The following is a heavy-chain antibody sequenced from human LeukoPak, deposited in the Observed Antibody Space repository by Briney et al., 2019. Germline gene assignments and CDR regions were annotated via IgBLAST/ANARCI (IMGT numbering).Heavy chain of an antibody. V-gene: IGHV4-39*01. J-gene: IGHJ4*02. Sequence: SETLSLTCTVSDGSISSSSYYWGWIRQPPGQGLEWIGTIYYSGSTYYNPSLKSRVTISVDTSKNQFSLKLSSVTAADTAVYYCARQTRLWFGEFYYWGQGTLVTVSS. CDR3: ARQTRLWFGEFYY. D-gene: IGHD3-10*01. CDR2: IYYSGST. CDR1: DGSISSSSYY.